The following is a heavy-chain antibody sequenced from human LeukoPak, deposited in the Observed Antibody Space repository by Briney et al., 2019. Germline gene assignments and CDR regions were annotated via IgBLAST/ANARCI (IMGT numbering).Heavy chain of an antibody. CDR3: AADNRANDFWSGYYAFDI. V-gene: IGHV1-58*02. Sequence: ASVKVSCKASGFTFTSSAMQWVRQARGQRLEWIGWIVVGSGNTNYAQKFQERVTITRDMSTSTAYMELSSLRSEDTAVYYCAADNRANDFWSGYYAFDIWGKGTTVTVSS. J-gene: IGHJ3*02. D-gene: IGHD3-3*01. CDR2: IVVGSGNT. CDR1: GFTFTSSA.